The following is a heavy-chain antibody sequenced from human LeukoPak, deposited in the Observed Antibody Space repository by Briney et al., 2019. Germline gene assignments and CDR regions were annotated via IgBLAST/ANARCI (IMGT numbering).Heavy chain of an antibody. Sequence: ASLKVSCKASGYTFTSYAISWVRQAPGQGLEWMLWISAYNGNTNYAQTLQGRVTMATDTSTSTAYMELRSLRSDDTAVYYCAGDRYCSSSSCYRRDYYGMDVWGQGTTVTVSS. J-gene: IGHJ6*02. CDR3: AGDRYCSSSSCYRRDYYGMDV. CDR2: ISAYNGNT. V-gene: IGHV1-18*01. CDR1: GYTFTSYA. D-gene: IGHD2-2*01.